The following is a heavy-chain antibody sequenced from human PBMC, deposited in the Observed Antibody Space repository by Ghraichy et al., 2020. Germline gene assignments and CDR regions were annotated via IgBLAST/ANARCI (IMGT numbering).Heavy chain of an antibody. Sequence: SQTLSLTCTVSGDSVSSGGYYWSWIRQHPGKGLEWIGCVYYSVYTHYNPSLKSRLNISIDTSKNLFSLELSSVTAADTAVYYCAREATVPTLTYGLDVWGQGTTVTVSS. D-gene: IGHD4-17*01. J-gene: IGHJ6*02. V-gene: IGHV4-31*03. CDR1: GDSVSSGGYY. CDR2: VYYSVYT. CDR3: AREATVPTLTYGLDV.